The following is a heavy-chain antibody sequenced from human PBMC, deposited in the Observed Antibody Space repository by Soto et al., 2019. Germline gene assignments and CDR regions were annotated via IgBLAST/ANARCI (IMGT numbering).Heavy chain of an antibody. J-gene: IGHJ3*02. CDR2: ISSLGDT. Sequence: EVQLVESGGGLVQPGGSLRLSCTASGFIVSDTYMNWVRQAPGKGLEWVSVISSLGDTHYADYVRGRISISRDIADNTVHLQMNNLRVEDTVDYYCVREHRYCRGGSCSITGDAFDIWGQGKMVTVSS. D-gene: IGHD2-15*01. CDR1: GFIVSDTY. V-gene: IGHV3-66*01. CDR3: VREHRYCRGGSCSITGDAFDI.